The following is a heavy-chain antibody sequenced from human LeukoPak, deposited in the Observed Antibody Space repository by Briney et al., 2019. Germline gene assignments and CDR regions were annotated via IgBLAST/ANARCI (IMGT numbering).Heavy chain of an antibody. CDR3: ARKTIIAVAGTNYYYGMDV. Sequence: GGSLRLSCAASGFTFSSYAMHWVRQAPGKGLEWVAVISYDGSNKYYADSVKGRFTISRDNSKNTLYLQMNSLRAEDTAVYYCARKTIIAVAGTNYYYGMDVWGQGTTVTVSS. CDR2: ISYDGSNK. D-gene: IGHD6-19*01. V-gene: IGHV3-30*04. CDR1: GFTFSSYA. J-gene: IGHJ6*02.